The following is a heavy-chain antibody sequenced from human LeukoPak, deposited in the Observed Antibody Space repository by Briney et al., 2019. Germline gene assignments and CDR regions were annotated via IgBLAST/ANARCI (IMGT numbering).Heavy chain of an antibody. V-gene: IGHV4-39*07. CDR3: ARADSGWYLTPFDY. D-gene: IGHD6-19*01. CDR2: IYYSGST. CDR1: GVSISSSSYY. Sequence: SETLSLTCTVSGVSISSSSYYWGWIRQPPGKGLEWIGSIYYSGSTYYNPSLKSRVTISVDTSKNQFSLKLSSVTAADTAVYYCARADSGWYLTPFDYWGQGTLVTVSS. J-gene: IGHJ4*02.